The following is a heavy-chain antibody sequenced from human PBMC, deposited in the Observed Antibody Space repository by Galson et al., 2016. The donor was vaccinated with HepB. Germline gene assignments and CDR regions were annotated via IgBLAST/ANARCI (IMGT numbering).Heavy chain of an antibody. CDR3: ARGFGSIWYYFDH. Sequence: ETLSLTCSVSSGSMKDFYWAYIRQSAGKGLEWIGRIYGSGSTDFNPSLKSRVAMSLDTSTNQFSLKLASVTAADTAVYYCARGFGSIWYYFDHWDQGVMVTVSS. V-gene: IGHV4-4*07. J-gene: IGHJ4*02. CDR1: SGSMKDFY. CDR2: IYGSGST. D-gene: IGHD3-10*01.